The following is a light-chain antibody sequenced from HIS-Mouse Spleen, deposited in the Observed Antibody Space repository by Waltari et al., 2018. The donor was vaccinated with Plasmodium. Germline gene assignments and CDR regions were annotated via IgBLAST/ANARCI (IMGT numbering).Light chain of an antibody. J-gene: IGLJ2*01. CDR1: KLGDKY. CDR2: QDS. Sequence: SYELTQPPSVSVSPGQTASITCSGDKLGDKYACWYQQKPGQSPVLVIYQDSKRPSGIPERLYGSNSGKTATLTISGTQAMDEADYYCQAWDSSTVVFGGGTKLTVL. V-gene: IGLV3-1*01. CDR3: QAWDSSTVV.